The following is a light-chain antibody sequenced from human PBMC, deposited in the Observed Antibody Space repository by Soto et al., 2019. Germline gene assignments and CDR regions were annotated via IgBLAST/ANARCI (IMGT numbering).Light chain of an antibody. CDR3: QEYNSWRGEWT. V-gene: IGKV1-5*01. Sequence: EIQMTQSPSTLSQSVGHRDSINFXXXQSINIWLAWYQQRAGKAPKLLIYDASTLESGVPSRFSGSGSRTEFTLTISSLQPDDFATYYCQEYNSWRGEWTFGQGTKVDIK. CDR2: DAS. CDR1: QSINIW. J-gene: IGKJ1*01.